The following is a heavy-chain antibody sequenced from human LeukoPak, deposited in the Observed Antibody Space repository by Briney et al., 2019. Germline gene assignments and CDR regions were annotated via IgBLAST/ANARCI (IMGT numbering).Heavy chain of an antibody. V-gene: IGHV4-4*07. J-gene: IGHJ4*02. CDR3: ARVTYYDYVWGSYRRNYFDY. CDR2: IYTSGST. Sequence: SETLSLTCTVSGGSISSYYWSWIRQPAGKGLEWIGRIYTSGSTSYNPSLKSRVTMSVDTSKNQFSLKLSSVTAADTAVYYCARVTYYDYVWGSYRRNYFDYWGQGTLVTVSS. D-gene: IGHD3-16*02. CDR1: GGSISSYY.